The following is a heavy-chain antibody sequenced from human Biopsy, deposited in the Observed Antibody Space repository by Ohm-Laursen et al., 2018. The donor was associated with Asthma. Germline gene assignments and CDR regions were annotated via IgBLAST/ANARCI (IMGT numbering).Heavy chain of an antibody. D-gene: IGHD3-3*01. CDR2: IYYTGTT. J-gene: IGHJ4*02. V-gene: IGHV4-59*01. Sequence: SDTLSLTCFVSGGSISGFYWSWIRQPPGKGLEWIGYIYYTGTTNYNPSLKSRVSISVDTSKNQFSLKLTSVSAADTAVYYCARDFGGWYYFDNWGQGSLVTVSS. CDR1: GGSISGFY. CDR3: ARDFGGWYYFDN.